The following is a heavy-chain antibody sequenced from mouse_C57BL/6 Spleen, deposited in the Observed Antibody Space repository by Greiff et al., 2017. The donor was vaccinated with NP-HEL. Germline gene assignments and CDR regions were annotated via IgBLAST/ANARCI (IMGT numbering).Heavy chain of an antibody. V-gene: IGHV1-61*01. CDR3: ARGGFDDEGHYYAMDY. CDR2: IYPSDSET. J-gene: IGHJ4*01. Sequence: QVQLQQPGAELVRPGSSVKLSCKASGYTFTSYWMDWVKQRPGQGLEWIGNIYPSDSETHYNQKFKDKATLTVDKSSSTAYMQLSSLTSEDSAVYYGARGGFDDEGHYYAMDYWGQGTSVTVSS. D-gene: IGHD2-12*01. CDR1: GYTFTSYW.